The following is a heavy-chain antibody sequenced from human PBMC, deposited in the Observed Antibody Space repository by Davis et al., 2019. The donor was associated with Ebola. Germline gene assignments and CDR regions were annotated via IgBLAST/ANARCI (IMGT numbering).Heavy chain of an antibody. J-gene: IGHJ4*02. V-gene: IGHV3-73*01. CDR1: GFTFSGSA. D-gene: IGHD6-19*01. CDR2: IRSKANSYAT. CDR3: ARVVGQWLDYFDY. Sequence: PGGSLRLSCAASGFTFSGSAMHWVRQASGKGLEWVGRIRSKANSYATAYAASVKGRFTISRDDSKNTAYLQMNSLRAEDTAVYYCARVVGQWLDYFDYWGQGTLVTVSS.